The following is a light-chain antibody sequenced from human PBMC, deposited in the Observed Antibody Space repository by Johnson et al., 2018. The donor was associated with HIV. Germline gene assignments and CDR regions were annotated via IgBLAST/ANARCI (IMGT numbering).Light chain of an antibody. CDR1: SSNIGNNY. Sequence: QSVLTQPPSVSAAPGQKVTISCSGSSSNIGNNYVSWYQQLPGTAPKLLIYENNKRPSGIPDRFSGSKSGTSVTLAITGLQTGDEADYYCGTWDSSLSAGVFGTGTKVTVL. CDR2: ENN. CDR3: GTWDSSLSAGV. J-gene: IGLJ1*01. V-gene: IGLV1-51*01.